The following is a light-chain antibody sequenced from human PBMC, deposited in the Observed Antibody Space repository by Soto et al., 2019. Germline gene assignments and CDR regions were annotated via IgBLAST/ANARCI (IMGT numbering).Light chain of an antibody. CDR1: SSDVGGYNY. V-gene: IGLV2-8*01. Sequence: QSALTQPPSASGSPGQSVTISCTGTSSDVGGYNYGSWYQQHPGKAPKLMIYEVSKRPSGVPDRFSGSKSGNTDSLTASGLQAEDEADYYCSSYAGSNNLGVLGGGAKLTVL. CDR2: EVS. CDR3: SSYAGSNNLGV. J-gene: IGLJ2*01.